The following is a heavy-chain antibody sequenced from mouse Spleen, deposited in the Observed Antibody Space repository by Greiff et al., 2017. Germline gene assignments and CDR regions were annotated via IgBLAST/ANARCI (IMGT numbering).Heavy chain of an antibody. CDR3: ARGGRDWYFDV. CDR1: GYTFTSYW. J-gene: IGHJ1*01. V-gene: IGHV1-69*01. CDR2: IDPSDSYT. Sequence: QVQLQQPGAELVMPGASVKLSCKASGYTFTSYWMHWVKQRPGQGLEWIGEIDPSDSYTNYNQKFKGKATLTVDKSSSTAYMQISSLTSEDSAVYYCARGGRDWYFDVWGEGTTVTVSS. D-gene: IGHD1-1*01.